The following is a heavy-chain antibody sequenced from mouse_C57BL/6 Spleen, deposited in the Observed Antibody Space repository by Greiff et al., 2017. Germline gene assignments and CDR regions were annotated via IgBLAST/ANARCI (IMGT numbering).Heavy chain of an antibody. V-gene: IGHV1-64*01. CDR2: IHPNSGST. Sequence: QVQLKQSGAELVKPGASVKLSCKASGYTFTSYWMHWVKQRPGQGLEWIGMIHPNSGSTNYNEKFKSKAALTVDKSSSTAYMQLSSLTSEDSAVYYCARGENYYGNAMDYWGQGTSVTVSS. J-gene: IGHJ4*01. D-gene: IGHD1-1*01. CDR1: GYTFTSYW. CDR3: ARGENYYGNAMDY.